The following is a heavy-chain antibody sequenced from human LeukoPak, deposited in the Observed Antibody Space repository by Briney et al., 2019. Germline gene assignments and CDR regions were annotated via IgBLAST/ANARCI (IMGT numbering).Heavy chain of an antibody. J-gene: IGHJ6*03. CDR1: GYSFTSYW. V-gene: IGHV5-51*01. CDR2: IYPGDSDT. CDR3: ARQAGRPRYSSSWDEYYYYYMDV. Sequence: GASLKISCKGSGYSFTSYWIGWGRQMPGKGLEWMGIIYPGDSDTRYSPSFQGQVTISADKSISTAYLQWSSLKASDTAMYYCARQAGRPRYSSSWDEYYYYYMDVWGKGTTVTVSS. D-gene: IGHD6-13*01.